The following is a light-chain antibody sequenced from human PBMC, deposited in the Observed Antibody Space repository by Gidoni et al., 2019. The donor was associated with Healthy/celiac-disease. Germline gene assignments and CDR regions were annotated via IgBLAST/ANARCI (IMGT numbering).Light chain of an antibody. CDR3: MQALQTPRRT. V-gene: IGKV2-28*01. CDR1: QSLLHSNGYNY. CDR2: LGS. Sequence: DIVMTQSPLSLPVTPGEPASISCRSSQSLLHSNGYNYLDWYLQKPGQSPQLLIYLGSNRASGVPDRFSGSGSGTEFTLKISRVEAEDVGVYYCMQALQTPRRTFGQGTKVEIK. J-gene: IGKJ1*01.